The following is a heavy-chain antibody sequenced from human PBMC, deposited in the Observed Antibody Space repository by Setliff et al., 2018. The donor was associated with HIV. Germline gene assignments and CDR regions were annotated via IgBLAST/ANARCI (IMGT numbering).Heavy chain of an antibody. Sequence: ASETLSLTCTVSGGSISSDDYYWNWIRQPPGKGLEWIGYITYSGSAYYNPSLKSRVTVSVETSRNQFSLRVTSVTATDTAVYYCTRQSPVAGSGAFDIWGQGTMVTVSS. J-gene: IGHJ3*02. V-gene: IGHV4-30-4*08. D-gene: IGHD6-19*01. CDR3: TRQSPVAGSGAFDI. CDR2: ITYSGSA. CDR1: GGSISSDDYY.